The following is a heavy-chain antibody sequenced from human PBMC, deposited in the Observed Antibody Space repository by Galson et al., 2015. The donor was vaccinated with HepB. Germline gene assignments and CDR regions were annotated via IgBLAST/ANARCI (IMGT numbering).Heavy chain of an antibody. CDR3: FLPCSGGSCSLDY. Sequence: SVKVSCKASGYTFTGYYMHWVRQAPGQGLEWMGRINPNSGGTNYAQKFQGRVTMTRDTSISTAYMELSRLRSDDTAVYYCFLPCSGGSCSLDYWGQGTLVTVSS. V-gene: IGHV1-2*06. CDR2: INPNSGGT. D-gene: IGHD2-15*01. CDR1: GYTFTGYY. J-gene: IGHJ4*02.